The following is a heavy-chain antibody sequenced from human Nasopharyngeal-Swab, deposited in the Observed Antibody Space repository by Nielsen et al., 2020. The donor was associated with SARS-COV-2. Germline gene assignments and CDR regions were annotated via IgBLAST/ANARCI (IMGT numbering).Heavy chain of an antibody. CDR1: GFTFDDYA. D-gene: IGHD2-8*01. Sequence: GGSLRLSCAASGFTFDDYAMHWVRQAPGKGLEWVSGISWNSGSIGYADSVKGRFTISRDNAKNSLYLQMNSLRAEDTALYYCAKGKDIVLMVYAYAFDYWGQGTLVTVSS. CDR3: AKGKDIVLMVYAYAFDY. V-gene: IGHV3-9*01. CDR2: ISWNSGSI. J-gene: IGHJ4*02.